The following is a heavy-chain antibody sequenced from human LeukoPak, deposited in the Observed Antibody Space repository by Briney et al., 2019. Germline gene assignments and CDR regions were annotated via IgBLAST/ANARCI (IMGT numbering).Heavy chain of an antibody. CDR1: GGSISSYY. CDR3: ARRGDYGSGAYVY. D-gene: IGHD3-10*01. V-gene: IGHV4-59*08. Sequence: EPSETLSLTCTVSGGSISSYYWGWIRQPPGKGLEWIGYIYYSGSTNYNPSLKSRVTISVDTSKNQFSLKLSSVTAADTAVYYCARRGDYGSGAYVYWGQGTLVTVSS. CDR2: IYYSGST. J-gene: IGHJ4*02.